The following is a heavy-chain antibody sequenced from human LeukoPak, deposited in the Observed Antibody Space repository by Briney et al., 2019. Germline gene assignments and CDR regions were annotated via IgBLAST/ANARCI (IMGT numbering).Heavy chain of an antibody. CDR1: GFTFSSYC. CDR2: IWYDGSNK. V-gene: IGHV3-33*01. J-gene: IGHJ4*02. Sequence: GGSLRLSCAASGFTFSSYCMHWVRQAPGKGLEWVAVIWYDGSNKYYADSVKGRFTISRDNSKNTLYLQVNSLRAEDTAVYYCASLSSSNFDYWGQGTLVTVSS. CDR3: ASLSSSNFDY. D-gene: IGHD6-6*01.